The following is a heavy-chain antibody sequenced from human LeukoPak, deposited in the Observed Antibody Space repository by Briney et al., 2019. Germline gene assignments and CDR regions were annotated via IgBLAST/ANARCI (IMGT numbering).Heavy chain of an antibody. CDR2: MNPNSGNT. CDR1: GYTFTSYD. D-gene: IGHD3-16*02. Sequence: ASVKVSCKASGYTFTSYDINWVRQATGQGLEWMGWMNPNSGNTGYAQKFQGRVTMTRNTSISTAYMELSSLRSEDTAVYYCASLYYDYVWGSYRLDAFDIWGQGTMVTVSS. V-gene: IGHV1-8*01. CDR3: ASLYYDYVWGSYRLDAFDI. J-gene: IGHJ3*02.